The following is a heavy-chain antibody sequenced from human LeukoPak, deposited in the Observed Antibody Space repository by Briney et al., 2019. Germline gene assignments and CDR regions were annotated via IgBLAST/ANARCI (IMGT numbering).Heavy chain of an antibody. V-gene: IGHV1-69*06. CDR3: ARGQGAYYDSSGYYVFNY. CDR1: GGTFSSYA. J-gene: IGHJ4*02. D-gene: IGHD3-22*01. Sequence: SVKVSCKASGGTFSSYAISWVRQAPGQGLEWMGGIIPIFGTANYAQKFQGRVTITADKSTSTAYMELSSLRSEDTAVYYCARGQGAYYDSSGYYVFNYWGQGTLVTVSS. CDR2: IIPIFGTA.